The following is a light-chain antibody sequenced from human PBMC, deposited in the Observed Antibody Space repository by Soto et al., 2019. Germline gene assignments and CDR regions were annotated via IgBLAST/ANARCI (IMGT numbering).Light chain of an antibody. V-gene: IGKV3-15*01. Sequence: EIVMTQSPATLSVSPGERATLSCRASQSIRSNLAWYQQKPGQAPRLLIHYASTRATGIPARFSGNGSGTEFTLTISSLQSEDFAVYYCQHYNNWPLTFGGGTRVEIK. J-gene: IGKJ4*01. CDR2: YAS. CDR3: QHYNNWPLT. CDR1: QSIRSN.